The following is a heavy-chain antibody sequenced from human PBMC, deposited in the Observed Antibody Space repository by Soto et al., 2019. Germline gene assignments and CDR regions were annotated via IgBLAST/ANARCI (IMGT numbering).Heavy chain of an antibody. D-gene: IGHD2-15*01. V-gene: IGHV3-13*01. J-gene: IGHJ6*02. CDR3: ARWGGLGVFYYYYGMDV. CDR1: GFTFSSYD. Sequence: GGSLRLSCAASGFTFSSYDMHWVRQATGKGLEWVSAIGTAGDTYYPGSVKGRFTISRENAKNSLYLQMNSLRAEDTAVYYCARWGGLGVFYYYYGMDVWGQGTTVTVSS. CDR2: IGTAGDT.